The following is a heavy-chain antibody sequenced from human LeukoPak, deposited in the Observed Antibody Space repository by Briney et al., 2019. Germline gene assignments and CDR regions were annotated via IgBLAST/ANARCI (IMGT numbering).Heavy chain of an antibody. CDR2: IKQDAREK. J-gene: IGHJ4*02. CDR3: ARYRATADS. V-gene: IGHV3-7*01. CDR1: GFTFSSYW. D-gene: IGHD3-16*02. Sequence: GGSLRLSCAASGFTFSSYWMSWVRQAPGKGLEWVANIKQDAREKNYVDSVKGRFTISRDNAKNSLYLQMNSLRVEDTAVYFCARYRATADSWGQGTLVTVSS.